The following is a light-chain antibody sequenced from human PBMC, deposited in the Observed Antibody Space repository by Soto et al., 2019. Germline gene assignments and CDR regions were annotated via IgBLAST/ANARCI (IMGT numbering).Light chain of an antibody. Sequence: SYELTQPPSVSVAPGQTARITCGGNNIESKSVNWYQQKPGQAPVLVVYDDSDRPSGIPPRFSGSNSGNTATLIINTAEAGDEADYYCQVWDSDNNPFYVFGAGTKI. CDR2: DDS. J-gene: IGLJ1*01. V-gene: IGLV3-21*02. CDR3: QVWDSDNNPFYV. CDR1: NIESKS.